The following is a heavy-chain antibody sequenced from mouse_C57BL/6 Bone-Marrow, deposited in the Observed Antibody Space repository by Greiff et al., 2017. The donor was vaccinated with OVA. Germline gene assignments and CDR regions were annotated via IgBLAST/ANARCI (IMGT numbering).Heavy chain of an antibody. CDR3: ARSLDWDDYFGY. CDR1: GFSLSTSGMG. V-gene: IGHV8-12*01. D-gene: IGHD4-1*01. Sequence: QVTLKESGPGILQSSQTLSLTCSFSGFSLSTSGMGVSWIRQPSGKGLEWLAHIYWDDDKRYNPSLKSRLTISKDTSRNQVFLKNTSVDTTNTATYYCARSLDWDDYFGYWGQGTTLTVSS. CDR2: IYWDDDK. J-gene: IGHJ2*01.